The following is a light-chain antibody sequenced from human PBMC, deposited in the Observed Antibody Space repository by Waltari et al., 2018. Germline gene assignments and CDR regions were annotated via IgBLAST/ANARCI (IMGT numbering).Light chain of an antibody. Sequence: HSALTPSASVFGSPGPAIPLPFPGTHSDIGPYHLFSWFQQLPGKAPKLIIYDVRNRPLGISNRFSGSKSGITASLSISGLLAEDEAYYYCSSYTSSSTWVFGGGTKLTVL. J-gene: IGLJ3*02. V-gene: IGLV2-14*03. CDR2: DVR. CDR1: HSDIGPYHL. CDR3: SSYTSSSTWV.